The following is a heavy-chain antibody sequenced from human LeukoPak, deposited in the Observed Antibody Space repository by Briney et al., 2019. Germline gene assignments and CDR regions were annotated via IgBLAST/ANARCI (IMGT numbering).Heavy chain of an antibody. CDR2: INHSGST. CDR3: ARYDSSGYYRNFDY. CDR1: GGSFSGYY. D-gene: IGHD3-22*01. V-gene: IGHV4-34*01. J-gene: IGHJ4*02. Sequence: SETLSLTCAVYGGSFSGYYWSWIRQPPGKGLEWIGEINHSGSTNYNPSLKSRVTISVDTSKNQFSLKLSSVTAADTAVYYCARYDSSGYYRNFDYWGQGTPVTVSS.